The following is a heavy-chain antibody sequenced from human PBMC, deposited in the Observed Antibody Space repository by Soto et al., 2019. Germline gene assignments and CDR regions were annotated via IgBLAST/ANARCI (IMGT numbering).Heavy chain of an antibody. V-gene: IGHV4-59*01. D-gene: IGHD3-3*01. Sequence: SETLSLTGTVSGGSISIYYWSWILQPPWKGLEWIGYIYYSGSTNYNPSLKSRVTISVDTSKNQFSLKLSSVTAADTAVYYCARWKGSTIFGVVTDNWFDPWGQGTLVTVSS. CDR1: GGSISIYY. CDR2: IYYSGST. J-gene: IGHJ5*02. CDR3: ARWKGSTIFGVVTDNWFDP.